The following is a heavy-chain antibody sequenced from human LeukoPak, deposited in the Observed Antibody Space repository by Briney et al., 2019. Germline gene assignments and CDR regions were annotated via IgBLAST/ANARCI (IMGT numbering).Heavy chain of an antibody. CDR3: AKDSDVAGYFDY. Sequence: GGSLRLSCAASGFTFSSYPMSWVRQAPGKGLQWVSAISGGGASTYYADSVKGRFTISRDNSKNTLYLQMNSLRAEDTAVYYCAKDSDVAGYFDYWGQGTLVTVSS. CDR1: GFTFSSYP. D-gene: IGHD2-21*01. J-gene: IGHJ4*02. V-gene: IGHV3-23*01. CDR2: ISGGGAST.